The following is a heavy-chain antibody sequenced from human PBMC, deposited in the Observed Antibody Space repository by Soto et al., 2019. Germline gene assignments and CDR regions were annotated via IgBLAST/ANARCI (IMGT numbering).Heavy chain of an antibody. CDR3: AKDEVGAVYYYYYGMDV. CDR1: GFSVSTSH. J-gene: IGHJ6*02. Sequence: GGSLRLSCAAAGFSVSTSHISWVRQAPGKGLEWVSVIYSGGATHHAVSVKGRLIISRDKSKNTVDLQMNSLRAEDTAVYYCAKDEVGAVYYYYYGMDVWGQGTTVTVSS. V-gene: IGHV3-53*01. CDR2: IYSGGAT. D-gene: IGHD1-26*01.